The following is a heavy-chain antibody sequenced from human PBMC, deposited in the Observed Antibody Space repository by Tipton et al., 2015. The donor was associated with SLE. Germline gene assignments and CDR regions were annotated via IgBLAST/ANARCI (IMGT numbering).Heavy chain of an antibody. CDR2: ISPSGSI. J-gene: IGHJ4*02. CDR3: ARDRGGSGSNPFDY. D-gene: IGHD3-16*01. V-gene: IGHV4-34*01. CDR1: GASFSGYY. Sequence: TLSLTCTVYGASFSGYYWNWIRQSPRKGLEWIGEISPSGSINYNPSLKSRVTISVDTSKNQFSLNVSSVTAADTAVYYCARDRGGSGSNPFDYWGQGTLVSVSS.